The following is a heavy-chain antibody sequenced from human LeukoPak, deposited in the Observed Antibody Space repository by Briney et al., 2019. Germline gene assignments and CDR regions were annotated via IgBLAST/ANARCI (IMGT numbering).Heavy chain of an antibody. J-gene: IGHJ6*02. V-gene: IGHV4-34*01. CDR1: GGSFSGYY. CDR3: ARAGKSSSSYYYYYGMDV. CDR2: INHSGST. D-gene: IGHD6-6*01. Sequence: SETLSLTCAVYGGSFSGYYWSWIRQPPGKGLEWIGEINHSGSTNYNPSLKSRATISVDTSKNQFSLKLSSVTAADTAVYYCARAGKSSSSYYYYYGMDVWGQGTTVTVSS.